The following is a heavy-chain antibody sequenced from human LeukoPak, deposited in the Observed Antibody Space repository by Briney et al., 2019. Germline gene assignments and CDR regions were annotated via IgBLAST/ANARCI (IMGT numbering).Heavy chain of an antibody. V-gene: IGHV4-38-2*02. CDR3: ARELKYGDYAY. D-gene: IGHD4-17*01. J-gene: IGHJ4*02. Sequence: SETLSLTCTVSGYSISSGYYWGWIRQPPGKGLEWIGSIYHSGSTYYNPSLKSRVTISVDTSKNQFSLKLTSVTAADTAVYYCARELKYGDYAYWGQGTLVTVSS. CDR2: IYHSGST. CDR1: GYSISSGYY.